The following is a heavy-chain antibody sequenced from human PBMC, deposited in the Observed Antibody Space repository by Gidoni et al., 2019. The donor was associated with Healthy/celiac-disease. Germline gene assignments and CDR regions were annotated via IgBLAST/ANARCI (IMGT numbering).Heavy chain of an antibody. CDR2: IYSGGST. CDR1: DFTVSSNY. D-gene: IGHD3-10*01. J-gene: IGHJ4*02. CDR3: ARGGRVRGVPHYFDY. Sequence: EVQLVESGGGLVQPGGSLGLSCAASDFTVSSNYMSWFRQAPGKGLEWVSVIYSGGSTYYADSVKGRFTISRDNSKNTLYLQMNSLRAEDTAVYYCARGGRVRGVPHYFDYWGQGTLVTVSS. V-gene: IGHV3-66*01.